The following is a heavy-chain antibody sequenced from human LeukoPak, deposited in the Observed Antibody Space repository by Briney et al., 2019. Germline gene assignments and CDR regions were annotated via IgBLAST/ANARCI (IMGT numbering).Heavy chain of an antibody. Sequence: PGGSLRLSCAASGFTLSDSAIHWVRQASGKGLEWVGLIDRPAKSYATAYGASVGGRFTISRDDSKNTAYLQMDSLKTEDTALYYCTRDRGTYIWLDPWGQGTLVTVSS. CDR2: IDRPAKSYAT. D-gene: IGHD1-26*01. CDR3: TRDRGTYIWLDP. J-gene: IGHJ5*02. CDR1: GFTLSDSA. V-gene: IGHV3-73*01.